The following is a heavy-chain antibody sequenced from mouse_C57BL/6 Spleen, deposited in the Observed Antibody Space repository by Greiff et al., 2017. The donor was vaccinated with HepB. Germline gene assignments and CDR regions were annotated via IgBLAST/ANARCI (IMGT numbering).Heavy chain of an antibody. J-gene: IGHJ2*01. CDR3: ARDLLLPQYYFDY. D-gene: IGHD1-1*01. CDR1: GFTFSSYA. V-gene: IGHV5-4*01. CDR2: ISDGGSYT. Sequence: EVMLVESGGGLVKPGGSLKLSCAASGFTFSSYAMSWVRQTPEKRLEWVATISDGGSYTYYPDNVKGRFTISRDNAKNNLYLQMSHLKSEDTAMYDCARDLLLPQYYFDYWGQGTTLTVSS.